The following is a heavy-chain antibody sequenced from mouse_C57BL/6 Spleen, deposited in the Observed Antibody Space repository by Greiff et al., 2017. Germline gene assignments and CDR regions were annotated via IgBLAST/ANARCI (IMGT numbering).Heavy chain of an antibody. V-gene: IGHV6-6*01. CDR3: TQRAY. Sequence: EVKVEESGGGLVQPGGSMKLSCAASGFTFSDAWMDWVRQSPETGLEWVAEIRNKANNHATYYAESVKGRFTISRDDSKSSVYLQMNGLRAEDTGIYYCTQRAYWGQGTTLTVAS. CDR1: GFTFSDAW. J-gene: IGHJ2*01. CDR2: IRNKANNHAT. D-gene: IGHD3-3*01.